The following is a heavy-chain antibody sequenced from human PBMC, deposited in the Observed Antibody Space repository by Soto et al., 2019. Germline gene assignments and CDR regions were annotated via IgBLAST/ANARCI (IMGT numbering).Heavy chain of an antibody. J-gene: IGHJ6*02. V-gene: IGHV1-69*01. CDR3: ARDCSSTSCYGGRYGMDV. D-gene: IGHD2-2*01. CDR2: IIPIFGTA. CDR1: GGTFSSYA. Sequence: QVQLVQSGAEVQKPGSSVKVSCKASGGTFSSYAISWVRQAPGQGLEWMGGIIPIFGTANYAQKFQGRVTITADESTSTAYMELSSLRSEETAVYYCARDCSSTSCYGGRYGMDVWGQGTTVTVSS.